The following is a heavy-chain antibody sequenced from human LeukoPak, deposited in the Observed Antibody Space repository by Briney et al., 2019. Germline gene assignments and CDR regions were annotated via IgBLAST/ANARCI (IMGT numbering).Heavy chain of an antibody. CDR2: ISYDGSNK. D-gene: IGHD6-13*01. J-gene: IGHJ4*02. Sequence: GGSLRLSCAASRFTFSSYAMHWVRQAPGKGLEWVAVISYDGSNKYYADSVKGRFTISRDNSKNTLYLQMNSLRAEDTAVYYCARVHSALAAAALGYWGQRTLVTVSS. CDR3: ARVHSALAAAALGY. CDR1: RFTFSSYA. V-gene: IGHV3-30-3*01.